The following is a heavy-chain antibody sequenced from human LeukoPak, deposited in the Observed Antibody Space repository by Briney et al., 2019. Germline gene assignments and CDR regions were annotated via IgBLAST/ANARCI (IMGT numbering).Heavy chain of an antibody. J-gene: IGHJ3*02. CDR2: IYHSGST. CDR1: GDSISSSSYY. Sequence: MASETLSLTCTVSGDSISSSSYYWGWIRQPPGKGLEWIGSIYHSGSTHYNPSLKSRLTIFVDTSKNQFSLKLSSVTAADTAVYYCARDGVVVVAAGAFDIWGQGTMITVSS. D-gene: IGHD2-15*01. V-gene: IGHV4-39*02. CDR3: ARDGVVVVAAGAFDI.